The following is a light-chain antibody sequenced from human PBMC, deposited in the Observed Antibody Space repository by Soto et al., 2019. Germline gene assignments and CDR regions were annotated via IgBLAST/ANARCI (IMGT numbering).Light chain of an antibody. J-gene: IGKJ1*01. CDR3: QQYGSSPRT. V-gene: IGKV3-20*01. CDR1: QSVSSSY. Sequence: EIVLTQSPGTLSLSPGERATLSCRASQSVSSSYLAWYKQKPGQAPRLLIYGASSRATGIPDRFSGSGSGTDFTLTISGLEPEDFAVYYCQQYGSSPRTFGQGTKVDIK. CDR2: GAS.